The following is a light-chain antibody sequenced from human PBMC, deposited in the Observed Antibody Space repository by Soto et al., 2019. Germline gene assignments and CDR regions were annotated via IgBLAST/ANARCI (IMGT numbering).Light chain of an antibody. Sequence: DIQMTQSPSTLSASVGDRVTITCRASQSISSWLAWYQQKLGKAPKLLIFDASSLQSGVPARFSGSGSGTDFTLTISSLQPEDFATYYCQQANSFPLTFGGGTKVDIK. CDR2: DAS. J-gene: IGKJ4*01. CDR1: QSISSW. CDR3: QQANSFPLT. V-gene: IGKV1-12*01.